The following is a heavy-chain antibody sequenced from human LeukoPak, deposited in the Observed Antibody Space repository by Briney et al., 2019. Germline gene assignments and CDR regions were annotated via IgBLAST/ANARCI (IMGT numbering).Heavy chain of an antibody. Sequence: PGGSLRLSCAASGFTFSNYWMSWVRQPPGKGLEWIGEINHSGSTNYNPSLKSRVTISVDTSKNQFSLKLSSVTAADTAVYYCARAAARPGYYYYGMDVWGQGTTVTVSS. D-gene: IGHD6-6*01. CDR3: ARAAARPGYYYYGMDV. J-gene: IGHJ6*02. CDR2: INHSGST. V-gene: IGHV4-34*01. CDR1: GFTFSNYW.